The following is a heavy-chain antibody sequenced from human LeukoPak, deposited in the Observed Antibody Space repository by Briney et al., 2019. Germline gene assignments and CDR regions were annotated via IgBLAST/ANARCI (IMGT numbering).Heavy chain of an antibody. D-gene: IGHD3-22*01. CDR3: AREVFPDWHYYDSSGYSLDY. J-gene: IGHJ4*02. CDR1: GFTFYNYA. V-gene: IGHV3-21*01. Sequence: GGSLRLSCAASGFTFYNYAMNWVRQAPGKGLEWVSSISSSSSYIYYADSVKGRFTISRDNAKNSLYLQMNSLRAEDTAVYYCAREVFPDWHYYDSSGYSLDYWGQGTLVTVSS. CDR2: ISSSSSYI.